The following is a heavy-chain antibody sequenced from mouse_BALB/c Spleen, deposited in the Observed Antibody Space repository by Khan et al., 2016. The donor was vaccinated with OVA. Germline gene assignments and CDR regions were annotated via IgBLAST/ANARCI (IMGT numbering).Heavy chain of an antibody. V-gene: IGHV2-3*01. CDR3: AKPRQYWYFDV. D-gene: IGHD6-1*01. J-gene: IGHJ1*01. Sequence: VQLQESGPGLVAPSQSLSITCTVSGFSLTNYGVSWVRQPPGKGLEWLGVMWGDGSTNYHSALRSRLSISKDNSKSQVFLKLNSLQTDDTDTDYCAKPRQYWYFDVWGGGTTVTVSS. CDR2: MWGDGST. CDR1: GFSLTNYG.